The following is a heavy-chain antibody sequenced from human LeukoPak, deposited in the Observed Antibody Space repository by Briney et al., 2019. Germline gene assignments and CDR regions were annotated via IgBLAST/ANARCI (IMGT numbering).Heavy chain of an antibody. CDR2: INSDASTI. CDR3: AKSCNSGNCYYNY. D-gene: IGHD2-15*01. CDR1: GLTFSSDW. Sequence: GGSLRLSCAASGLTFSSDWMHWVRQVPGKGLVWVSRINSDASTINYADSVKGRFTISRDNSENTLSLQMNSLRADDTAIYYCAKSCNSGNCYYNYWGQGTLVTVSS. J-gene: IGHJ4*02. V-gene: IGHV3-74*01.